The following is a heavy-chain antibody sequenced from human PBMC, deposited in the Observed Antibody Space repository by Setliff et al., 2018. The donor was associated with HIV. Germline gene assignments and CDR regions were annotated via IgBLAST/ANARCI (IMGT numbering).Heavy chain of an antibody. D-gene: IGHD3-10*01. CDR1: GYNFENYA. V-gene: IGHV1-69*05. Sequence: SVKVSCQTSGYNFENYAINWVRQAPGQGLEWMGGIIPIFGTANYAQKFQGRITITTDESTSTAYMELSSLTSEDTAVYYWSRSDYGSGISLDAFDIWGQGTMVTVSS. CDR3: SRSDYGSGISLDAFDI. J-gene: IGHJ3*02. CDR2: IIPIFGTA.